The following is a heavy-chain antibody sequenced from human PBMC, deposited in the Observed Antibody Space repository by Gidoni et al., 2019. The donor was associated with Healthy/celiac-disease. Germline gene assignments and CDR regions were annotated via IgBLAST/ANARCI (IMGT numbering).Heavy chain of an antibody. Sequence: QVQLVQSGAEVKKHGASVKDSCKASGYSFTSYGISWVRQAPGQGLEWMGWISAYNGNTNYAQKLQCRVTMTTDTSTSTAYMELRSLRSDDTAVYYCARDDSSGYYPHWDYWGQGTLVTVSS. J-gene: IGHJ4*02. CDR3: ARDDSSGYYPHWDY. CDR1: GYSFTSYG. V-gene: IGHV1-18*04. D-gene: IGHD3-22*01. CDR2: ISAYNGNT.